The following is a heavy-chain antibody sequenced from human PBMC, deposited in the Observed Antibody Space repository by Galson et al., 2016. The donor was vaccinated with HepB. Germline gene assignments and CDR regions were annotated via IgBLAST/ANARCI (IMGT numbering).Heavy chain of an antibody. CDR1: GFIFSTYA. V-gene: IGHV3-23*01. Sequence: SLRLSCAGSGFIFSTYAMSWVRQAPGKGLEWVSGIRGSGGGIDYADSVKGRFTISRDNSKNTLFLQMSSLRAEDTAVYYCATERESRLTMVRGVTDPFDMWGRATVVSGSA. D-gene: IGHD3-10*01. CDR3: ATERESRLTMVRGVTDPFDM. J-gene: IGHJ3*02. CDR2: IRGSGGGI.